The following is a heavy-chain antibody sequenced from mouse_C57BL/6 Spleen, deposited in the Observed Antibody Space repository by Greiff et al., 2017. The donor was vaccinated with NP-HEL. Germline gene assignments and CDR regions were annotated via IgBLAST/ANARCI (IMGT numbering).Heavy chain of an antibody. J-gene: IGHJ2*01. CDR1: GYTFTGYW. D-gene: IGHD4-1*01. CDR2: IYPGDGDT. V-gene: IGHV1-82*01. Sequence: QVQLQQSGAELMKPGASVKLSCKATGYTFTGYWIEWVKQRPGKGLEWIGRIYPGDGDTNYNGKFKGKATLTADKSSSTAYMQLSSLTSEDSAVYFCARLELTGTYDYWGQGTTLTVSS. CDR3: ARLELTGTYDY.